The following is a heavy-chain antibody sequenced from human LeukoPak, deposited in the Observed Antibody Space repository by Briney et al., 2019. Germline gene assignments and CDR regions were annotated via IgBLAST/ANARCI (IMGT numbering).Heavy chain of an antibody. CDR2: ISSSSSYI. Sequence: GGSLRLSCAASGFTVSSNYMNWVRQAPGKGLEWVSSISSSSSYIYYADSVKGRFTISRDNAKNSLYLQMNSLRAEDTAVYYCARDDYDSSGYSGAFDIWGQGTMVTVSS. D-gene: IGHD3-22*01. CDR1: GFTVSSNY. J-gene: IGHJ3*02. CDR3: ARDDYDSSGYSGAFDI. V-gene: IGHV3-21*01.